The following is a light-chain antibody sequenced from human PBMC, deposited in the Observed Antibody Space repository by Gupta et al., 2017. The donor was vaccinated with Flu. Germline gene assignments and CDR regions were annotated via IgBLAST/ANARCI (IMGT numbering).Light chain of an antibody. CDR1: QSVSSGY. CDR2: AAS. J-gene: IGKJ1*01. Sequence: EIVLTQSPGTLSLSPGERATLSCRTSQSVSSGYLAWYQQRPGQAPRLLIYAASFRATDIPDRFSGSGSGTGFTLTIDRLEPEDFAVYYCQQYGSSPRTFGQGTKVDTK. CDR3: QQYGSSPRT. V-gene: IGKV3-20*01.